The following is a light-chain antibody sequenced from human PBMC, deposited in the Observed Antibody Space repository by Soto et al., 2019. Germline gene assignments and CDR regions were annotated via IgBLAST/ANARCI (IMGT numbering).Light chain of an antibody. V-gene: IGKV3-20*01. Sequence: EIVLTQSPGTLSLSPGERATLSCRASQSVSSSYLAWYQQKPGQAPRLLIYGASSRATGIPDSFSGSGSGTDFPLTISRLEPDDFAVYYCQQYGSSLWTFGQGTKVEIK. CDR2: GAS. J-gene: IGKJ1*01. CDR1: QSVSSSY. CDR3: QQYGSSLWT.